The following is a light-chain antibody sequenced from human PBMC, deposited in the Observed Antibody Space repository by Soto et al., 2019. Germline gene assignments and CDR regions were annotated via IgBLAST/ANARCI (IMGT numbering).Light chain of an antibody. CDR3: QQFGNSPWT. J-gene: IGKJ1*01. V-gene: IGKV3-20*01. CDR2: GTS. Sequence: EIVMTQSPATLSVSPGERATLSCRASQSVSSNLAWYQQKPGQAPRLLIYGTSNRATGIPDRFSGSGSGRDFTLTISRLEPEDFAVYFCQQFGNSPWTFGQGTKVDIK. CDR1: QSVSSN.